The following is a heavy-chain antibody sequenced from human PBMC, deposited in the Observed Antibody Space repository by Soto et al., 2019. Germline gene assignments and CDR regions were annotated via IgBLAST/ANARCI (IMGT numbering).Heavy chain of an antibody. CDR3: AISLVFVDHAYLDV. V-gene: IGHV1-69*08. CDR1: GGTFTSYI. D-gene: IGHD2-21*01. J-gene: IGHJ6*03. Sequence: QVQLVQSGAEVKKPGASVKVSCEASGGTFTSYIFTWVRQAPGQGLEWMGRSIPIQGTADYALKFQDRGTMTADKSTNTAYMELRSLRPDDTAVYYCAISLVFVDHAYLDVWGKGTTVTVSS. CDR2: SIPIQGTA.